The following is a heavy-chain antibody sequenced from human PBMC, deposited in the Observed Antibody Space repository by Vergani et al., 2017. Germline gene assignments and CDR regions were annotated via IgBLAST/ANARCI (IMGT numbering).Heavy chain of an antibody. CDR1: GGSISSYY. J-gene: IGHJ2*01. CDR3: ARAVGGYYGWYFDL. D-gene: IGHD3-22*01. V-gene: IGHV4-59*01. Sequence: QVQLQESGPGLVKPSETLSLTCTVSGGSISSYYRSWIRQPPGKGLEWIGYIYYSGSTNYNPSLKSRVTISVDTSKNQFSLKLSSVTAADTAVYYCARAVGGYYGWYFDLWGRGTLVTVSS. CDR2: IYYSGST.